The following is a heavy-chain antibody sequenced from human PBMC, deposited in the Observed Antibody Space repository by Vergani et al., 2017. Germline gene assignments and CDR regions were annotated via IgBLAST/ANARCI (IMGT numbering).Heavy chain of an antibody. V-gene: IGHV3-21*01. CDR1: GFTFSSYA. CDR2: ISSSSSYI. J-gene: IGHJ4*02. D-gene: IGHD2-21*01. Sequence: VQLVESGGGVVQPGRSLRLSCAASGFTFSSYAMHWVRQAPGKGLEWVSSISSSSSYIYYADSVKGLFTISRDNPKNSLYLQMNSLRAEDTAVYYCARYPPGRLPHFDYWGQGTLVIVSS. CDR3: ARYPPGRLPHFDY.